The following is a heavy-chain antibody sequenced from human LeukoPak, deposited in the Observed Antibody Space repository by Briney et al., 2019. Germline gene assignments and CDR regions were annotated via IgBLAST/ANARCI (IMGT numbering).Heavy chain of an antibody. D-gene: IGHD5-24*01. CDR1: GGSISSSSYY. CDR2: IYYSGST. CDR3: ARHGVRNGYNVPFDY. J-gene: IGHJ4*02. Sequence: SETLSLTCTASGGSISSSSYYWDWIRQPPGKGREWIGSIYYSGSTYYNPSLKSRVTISVDTSKNQFSLKLSSVTAADTAVYYCARHGVRNGYNVPFDYWGQGTLVTVSS. V-gene: IGHV4-39*01.